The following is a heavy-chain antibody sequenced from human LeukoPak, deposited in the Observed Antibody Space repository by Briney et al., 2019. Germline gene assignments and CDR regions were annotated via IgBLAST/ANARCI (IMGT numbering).Heavy chain of an antibody. CDR3: ARDFAPTNWGVHYYYYGMDV. V-gene: IGHV3-30-3*01. J-gene: IGHJ6*02. CDR1: GFTFSSYA. Sequence: GGSLRLSCAASGFTFSSYAMHWVRQAPGKGLEWVAVISYDGSNKYYADSVKGRFTISRDNSKNTLYLQMNSLRAEDTAVYYCARDFAPTNWGVHYYYYGMDVWGQGTTVTVSS. CDR2: ISYDGSNK. D-gene: IGHD7-27*01.